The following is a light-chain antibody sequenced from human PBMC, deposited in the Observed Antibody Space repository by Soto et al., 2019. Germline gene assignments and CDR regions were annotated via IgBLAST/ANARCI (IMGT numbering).Light chain of an antibody. CDR3: QQTYSFPRT. CDR2: GAS. CDR1: QSIATY. Sequence: DIQMTQSPFSLSASVGDRVTITCRASQSIATYLHWYQQKPGEPPRLLIYGASTLQSGGPSRFIGSGSGTEFSLTISSLQPEDFATYYCQQTYSFPRTFGRGTKVEIK. J-gene: IGKJ4*02. V-gene: IGKV1-39*01.